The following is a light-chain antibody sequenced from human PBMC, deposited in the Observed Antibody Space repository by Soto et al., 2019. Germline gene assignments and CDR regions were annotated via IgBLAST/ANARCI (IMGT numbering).Light chain of an antibody. CDR2: GAA. Sequence: EIVMTQSPATLSVSPGERATLSCRASQSVNSNLAWYQQKPGQAPRLLIYGAATRATGIPGRFSASGSGTEFTLTISRLEPEDFAVYDCQQYGSSITFGQGTRLEIK. J-gene: IGKJ5*01. V-gene: IGKV3D-15*01. CDR1: QSVNSN. CDR3: QQYGSSIT.